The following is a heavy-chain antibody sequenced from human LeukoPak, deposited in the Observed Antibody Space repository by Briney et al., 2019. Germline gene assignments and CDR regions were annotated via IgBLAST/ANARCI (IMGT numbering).Heavy chain of an antibody. V-gene: IGHV1-18*01. CDR3: ATGYCSSTTCRIDY. CDR2: IRVYNGDT. J-gene: IGHJ4*02. CDR1: GYTFTSYG. Sequence: ASVKVSCKASGYTFTSYGISWVRQAPGQGLEWMGWIRVYNGDTNYAQKLQCRVTMTTDTSTSTASMELRSVRSDDPAVYSCATGYCSSTTCRIDYWGQGTLVTVSS. D-gene: IGHD2-2*03.